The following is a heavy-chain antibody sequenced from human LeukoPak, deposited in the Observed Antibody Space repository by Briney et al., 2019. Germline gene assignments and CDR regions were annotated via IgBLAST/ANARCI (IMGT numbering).Heavy chain of an antibody. CDR1: AGSISSYY. Sequence: SQTLSLTCTVSAGSISSYYWSWIRQPPGKVLEWIGYIYYRGSTNYNPSLKSRVTISVDTSKNQFSLKLSSVTAADTAVYYCARRGADDYGDYGFDYWGQGTLVTVSS. J-gene: IGHJ4*02. CDR2: IYYRGST. CDR3: ARRGADDYGDYGFDY. V-gene: IGHV4-59*08. D-gene: IGHD4-17*01.